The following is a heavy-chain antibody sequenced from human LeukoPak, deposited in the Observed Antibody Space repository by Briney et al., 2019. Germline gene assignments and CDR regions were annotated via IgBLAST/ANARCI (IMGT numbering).Heavy chain of an antibody. CDR3: ARADPVDY. CDR1: GYTFTGSF. V-gene: IGHV1-2*02. Sequence: ASVKVSCKASGYTFTGSFMHWVRQAPGQGLEWMGWINSNTGGTKFAQKSQDRVTMTRDTSISTVYMELSSLRSDDTAVYYCARADPVDYWGQGTHITVSS. CDR2: INSNTGGT. J-gene: IGHJ4*02.